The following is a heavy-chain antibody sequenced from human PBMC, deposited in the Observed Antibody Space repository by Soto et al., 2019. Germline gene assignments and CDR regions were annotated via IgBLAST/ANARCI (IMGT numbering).Heavy chain of an antibody. J-gene: IGHJ4*02. CDR2: ISWNSDRI. CDR1: GFIFVDFA. Sequence: EGQLVESGGGFVQPGRSLRLSCAVSGFIFVDFALHWVRQVPGKGLEWVSGISWNSDRIGYADAVKGRFTISRDNAKNSLYLQLNSLRVEDTALYYCTKVGGLYDFWSGPLHFDLWGQGTLVTVSS. V-gene: IGHV3-9*01. CDR3: TKVGGLYDFWSGPLHFDL. D-gene: IGHD3-3*01.